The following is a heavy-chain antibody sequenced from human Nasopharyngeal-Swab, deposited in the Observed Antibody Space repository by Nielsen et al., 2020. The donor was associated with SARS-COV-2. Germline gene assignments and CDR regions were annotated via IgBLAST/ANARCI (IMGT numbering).Heavy chain of an antibody. CDR3: ASETYYYGSGSSVGYYGMDV. CDR1: GFTFSSYS. D-gene: IGHD3-10*01. V-gene: IGHV3-21*01. CDR2: IRSSSSYI. J-gene: IGHJ6*02. Sequence: GESLKISCAASGFTFSSYSMNWVRQTPGKGLEWVSSIRSSSSYIYYEDSVKGRFTISRDNAKNSLYLQMNSPRAEDTAVYYCASETYYYGSGSSVGYYGMDVWGQGTTVTVSS.